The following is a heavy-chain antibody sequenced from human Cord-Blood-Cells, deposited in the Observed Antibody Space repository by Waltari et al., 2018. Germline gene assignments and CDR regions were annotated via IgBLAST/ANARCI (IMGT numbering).Heavy chain of an antibody. CDR3: ARVDWGSRGGSDY. Sequence: QVQLVQSGAEVKKPGASVKVSCKASGYTFTGSYIHWVGQAPGQGREWMGRINPNSGGTNYAQKFQGRVTMTRDTSISTAYMELSRLRSDDTAVYYCARVDWGSRGGSDYWGQGTLVTVSS. CDR1: GYTFTGSY. D-gene: IGHD7-27*01. J-gene: IGHJ4*02. V-gene: IGHV1-2*06. CDR2: INPNSGGT.